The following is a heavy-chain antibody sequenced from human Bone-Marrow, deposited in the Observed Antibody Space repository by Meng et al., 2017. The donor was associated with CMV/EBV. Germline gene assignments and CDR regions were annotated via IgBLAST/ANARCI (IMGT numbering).Heavy chain of an antibody. CDR3: AKDSSRYCSAGSCYPGWCDP. CDR1: GFTFSQYG. V-gene: IGHV3-30*02. CDR2: IRYDGSDN. J-gene: IGHJ5*02. Sequence: GESLKISCAVSGFTFSQYGMHWVRQAPGKVLEWVAFIRYDGSDNHYADSVKGRFTISRDNSKNTLYLQMNSLRPEDTAVYYCAKDSSRYCSAGSCYPGWCDPWGQGTLVTVSS. D-gene: IGHD2-15*01.